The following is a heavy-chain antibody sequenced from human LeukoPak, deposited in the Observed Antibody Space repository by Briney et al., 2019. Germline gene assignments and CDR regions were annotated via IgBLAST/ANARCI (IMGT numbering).Heavy chain of an antibody. CDR1: GGTFSSYA. D-gene: IGHD2-8*02. CDR2: IIPIFGTA. Sequence: GASVKVSSKASGGTFSSYAISWVRQAPGQGLEWMGGIIPIFGTANYAQKFQGRVTITTDESTSTAYMELSSLRSEDTAVYYCAIRVVSLYYFDYWGQGTLVTVSS. CDR3: AIRVVSLYYFDY. V-gene: IGHV1-69*05. J-gene: IGHJ4*02.